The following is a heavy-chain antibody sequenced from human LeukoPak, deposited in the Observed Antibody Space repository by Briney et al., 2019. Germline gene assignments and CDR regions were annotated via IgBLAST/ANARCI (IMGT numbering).Heavy chain of an antibody. Sequence: SVKVSCKTSGGTFSSYAISWVRQAPGQGLEWMGGIIPIFGTASYAQKFQGRVTMTRDTSTSTVYMELSSLRSEDTAVYYCARKVAANYMDVWGKGTTVTTSS. V-gene: IGHV1-69*05. J-gene: IGHJ6*03. CDR1: GGTFSSYA. CDR3: ARKVAANYMDV. D-gene: IGHD2-15*01. CDR2: IIPIFGTA.